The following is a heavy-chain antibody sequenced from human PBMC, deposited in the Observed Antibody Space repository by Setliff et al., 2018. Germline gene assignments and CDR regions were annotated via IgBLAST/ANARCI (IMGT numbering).Heavy chain of an antibody. J-gene: IGHJ4*02. CDR1: GFTSSMYG. V-gene: IGHV3-30*02. D-gene: IGHD3-22*01. Sequence: PGGSLRLSCAASGFTSSMYGVHWVRQAPGKGLEWVAYIRHDGSNENYGDSVKGRFTVSRDNSRNTLFLQMNSLRPEDTAVYYCAKDTHYYASSGYYCFDYWGLGTLVTSPQ. CDR2: IRHDGSNE. CDR3: AKDTHYYASSGYYCFDY.